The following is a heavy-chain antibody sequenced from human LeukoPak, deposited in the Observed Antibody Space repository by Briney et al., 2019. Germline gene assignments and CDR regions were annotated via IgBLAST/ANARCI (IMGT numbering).Heavy chain of an antibody. Sequence: GGSLRLSCAASRFAFSRYSMNWVRQAPGKGLEWVSYISSSSRTIYYADSVRGRFTISRDNANNSLYLQINSLRAEDTAVYYCARGHDFVSGSDWYDFDYWGQGTLVTVSS. CDR1: RFAFSRYS. CDR2: ISSSSRTI. CDR3: ARGHDFVSGSDWYDFDY. J-gene: IGHJ4*02. D-gene: IGHD3-10*01. V-gene: IGHV3-48*01.